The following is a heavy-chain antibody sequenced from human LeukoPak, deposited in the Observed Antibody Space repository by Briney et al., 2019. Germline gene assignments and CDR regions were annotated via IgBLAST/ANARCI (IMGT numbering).Heavy chain of an antibody. J-gene: IGHJ4*02. CDR3: AKDLRKRGYSYGYPDY. CDR1: GFTFSSYW. D-gene: IGHD5-18*01. CDR2: IKQDGSEK. V-gene: IGHV3-7*03. Sequence: GGSLRLSCAASGFTFSSYWMSWVRQAPGKGLGWVANIKQDGSEKYYVDSVKGRFTISRDNSKNTLYLQMNSLRAEDTAVYYCAKDLRKRGYSYGYPDYWGQGTLVTVSS.